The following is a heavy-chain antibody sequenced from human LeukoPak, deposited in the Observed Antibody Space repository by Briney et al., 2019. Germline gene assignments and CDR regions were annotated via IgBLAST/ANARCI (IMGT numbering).Heavy chain of an antibody. Sequence: SETLSLTCTVSGGSISSSSYYWGWIRQPPGKGLEWIGSIYYSGSTYYNPSLKSRVTISVDTSKNQFSLKLSSVTAADTAVYYCARASGSYYGFNWFDPWGQGTLVTVSS. CDR1: GGSISSSSYY. V-gene: IGHV4-39*07. J-gene: IGHJ5*02. CDR2: IYYSGST. CDR3: ARASGSYYGFNWFDP. D-gene: IGHD1-26*01.